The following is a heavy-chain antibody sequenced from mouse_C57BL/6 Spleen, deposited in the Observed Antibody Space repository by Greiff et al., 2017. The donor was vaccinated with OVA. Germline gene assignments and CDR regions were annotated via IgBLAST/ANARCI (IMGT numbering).Heavy chain of an antibody. V-gene: IGHV1-69*01. Sequence: QVQLQQPGAELVMPGASVKLSCKASGYTFTSYWMHWVKQRPGQGLEWIGEIDPSDSYTNYTQQFKGKSTLTVANPSSTAYMQLSSLTSEDSAVYYCAIRFLYCCFDVWGSGTTVTVSS. CDR3: AIRFLYCCFDV. CDR2: IDPSDSYT. CDR1: GYTFTSYW. J-gene: IGHJ1*01.